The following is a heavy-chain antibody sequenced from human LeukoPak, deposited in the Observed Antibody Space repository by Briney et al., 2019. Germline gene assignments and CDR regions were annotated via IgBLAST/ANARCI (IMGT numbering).Heavy chain of an antibody. D-gene: IGHD1-14*01. CDR3: AKETGGSLDY. J-gene: IGHJ4*02. CDR1: GFTFTSYG. CDR2: IIGSGGST. Sequence: GGSLRLSCAASGFTFTSYGMSWVRQAPGEGLEWVSAIIGSGGSTYYTDSVKVPLTISRGNSKNTLYLQMNSLRAEDTTVYYCAKETGGSLDYWGQGTLVTVSS. V-gene: IGHV3-23*01.